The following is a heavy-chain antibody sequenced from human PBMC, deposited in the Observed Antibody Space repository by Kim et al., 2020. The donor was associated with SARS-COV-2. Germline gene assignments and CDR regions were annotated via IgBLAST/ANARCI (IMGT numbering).Heavy chain of an antibody. V-gene: IGHV5-51*01. CDR1: GNSFTSYW. CDR3: ARYKITAHYYFDI. D-gene: IGHD2-21*02. Sequence: GESLKISCKASGNSFTSYWIAWVRQMPGKGLEWMGSTYPGDSDTTYSPSFQGQVTISADKSINTAYLQWSSLKASDTAMYYCARYKITAHYYFDIWGQGSLVTVSS. J-gene: IGHJ4*02. CDR2: TYPGDSDT.